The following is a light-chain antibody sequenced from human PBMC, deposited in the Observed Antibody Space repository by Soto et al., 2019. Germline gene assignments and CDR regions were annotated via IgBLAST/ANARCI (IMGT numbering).Light chain of an antibody. CDR2: GAS. CDR1: QSLGSN. J-gene: IGKJ1*01. V-gene: IGKV3-20*01. CDR3: QQYGSYPRT. Sequence: EILMTQSPSTLSVSPGERATLSCRASQSLGSNLAWYQQKRGQAPRLLLYGASSRPTGIPDRFTGSGSGTDFTLTISRLEPEDFAVYYCQQYGSYPRTFGQGTKVDI.